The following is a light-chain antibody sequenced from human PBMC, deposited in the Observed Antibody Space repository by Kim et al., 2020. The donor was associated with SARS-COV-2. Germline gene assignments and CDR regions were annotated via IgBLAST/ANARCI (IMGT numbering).Light chain of an antibody. V-gene: IGLV1-40*01. J-gene: IGLJ2*01. CDR2: GNS. CDR1: SSNIGASYG. CDR3: QSYDSRLRGSV. Sequence: QSVLTQPPSVSGAPGQRVTISCTGSSSNIGASYGVHWYQQFPGTVPKLLIYGNSNRPSGVPDRFSGSKSGTSASLAITGLQAEDEADYYCQSYDSRLRGSVFGGGTKVTDL.